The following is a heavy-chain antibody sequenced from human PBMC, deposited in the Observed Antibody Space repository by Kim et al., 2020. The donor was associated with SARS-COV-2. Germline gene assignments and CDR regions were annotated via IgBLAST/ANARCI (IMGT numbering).Heavy chain of an antibody. Sequence: GKARLTISTDNSKNTMYLQMNSLRAEDTAVYYCARDTVTYRLLYYFDSWGQGTLVTVSS. V-gene: IGHV3-30*01. D-gene: IGHD4-17*01. CDR3: ARDTVTYRLLYYFDS. J-gene: IGHJ4*02.